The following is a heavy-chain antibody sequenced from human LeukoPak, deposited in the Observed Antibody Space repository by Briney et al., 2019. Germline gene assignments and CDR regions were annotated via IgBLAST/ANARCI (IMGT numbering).Heavy chain of an antibody. Sequence: GGSLRLSCAASGFTFSSYWMSWVRQPPGKGLEWEANINQDGSEKYYVDSVKGRFTISRDNAKNSLYLQMNSLRAEDTAVYYCARGMSTGEYWGQGTLVTVSS. CDR2: INQDGSEK. V-gene: IGHV3-7*04. CDR3: ARGMSTGEY. D-gene: IGHD3-16*01. J-gene: IGHJ4*02. CDR1: GFTFSSYW.